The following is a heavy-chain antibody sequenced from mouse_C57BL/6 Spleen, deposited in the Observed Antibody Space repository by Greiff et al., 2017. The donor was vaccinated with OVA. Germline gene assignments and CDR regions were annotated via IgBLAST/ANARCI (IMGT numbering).Heavy chain of an antibody. CDR2: IRNKANNHAT. CDR3: LIYYDYDVGTDY. V-gene: IGHV6-6*01. Sequence: VQLKESGGGLVQPGGSMKLSCAASGFTFSDAWMDWVRQSPEKGLEGVAEIRNKANNHATYYAESVRGRFTISRDDSKSSVYLQMNSLRAEDTGIYYCLIYYDYDVGTDYWGQGTTRTVSS. CDR1: GFTFSDAW. D-gene: IGHD2-4*01. J-gene: IGHJ2*01.